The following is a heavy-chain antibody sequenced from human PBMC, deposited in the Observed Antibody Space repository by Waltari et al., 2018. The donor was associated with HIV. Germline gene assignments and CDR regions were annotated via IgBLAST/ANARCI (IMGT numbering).Heavy chain of an antibody. CDR3: ARGRSGNYRGNSVVDY. J-gene: IGHJ4*02. Sequence: QVQLVQSGAEVKKPGASVKVSCKASGSTFTTYDIHWVRQATGQGLEWMGRMNPNSGNTGYAQKFQGRVTMTRNTSITTAHMELSSLRSDDTAVYYCARGRSGNYRGNSVVDYWGQGTLVTVSS. CDR1: GSTFTTYD. D-gene: IGHD1-26*01. V-gene: IGHV1-8*01. CDR2: MNPNSGNT.